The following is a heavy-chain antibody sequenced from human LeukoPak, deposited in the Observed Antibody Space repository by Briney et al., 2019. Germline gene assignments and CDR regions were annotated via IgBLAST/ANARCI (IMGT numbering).Heavy chain of an antibody. J-gene: IGHJ4*02. V-gene: IGHV1-2*02. CDR1: GYTFTGYY. Sequence: ASVKVSCKASGYTFTGYYMHWVRQAPGQGLEWMGWINPNSGGTNYAQKFQGRVTVTRDTSISTTYMELNSLRSDDTAVYYCARDRGGAVTVYWGQGTLVTVS. D-gene: IGHD1-26*01. CDR2: INPNSGGT. CDR3: ARDRGGAVTVY.